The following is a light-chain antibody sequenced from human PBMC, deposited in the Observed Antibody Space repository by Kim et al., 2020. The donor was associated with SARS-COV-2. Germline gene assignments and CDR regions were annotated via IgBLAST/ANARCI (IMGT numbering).Light chain of an antibody. V-gene: IGKV1-39*01. CDR1: QSISNF. CDR3: QQSYSTPGT. Sequence: DIQMTQSPSSLSASVGDRVTITCRASQSISNFLNWYQQRPGKAPSLLIYAASSLQSGVPSRFSGSGSGTDFTLTISSLQPEDVATYVCQQSYSTPGTFGQGTKVDIK. CDR2: AAS. J-gene: IGKJ1*01.